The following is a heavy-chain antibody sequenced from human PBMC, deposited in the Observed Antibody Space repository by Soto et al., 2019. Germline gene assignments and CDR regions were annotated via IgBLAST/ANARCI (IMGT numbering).Heavy chain of an antibody. D-gene: IGHD3-10*01. Sequence: EVQLLESGGGLVQPGGSLRLSCAASGFTFSSYAMSWVRQAPGKGLEWVSAISGSGGSTYYADSVKGRFTISRDNSKNTLYRQMNSLRAEDTAVYYCAKQGTDRVRGVIRTRWRAFDIWGQGTMVTVSS. CDR2: ISGSGGST. CDR1: GFTFSSYA. J-gene: IGHJ3*02. V-gene: IGHV3-23*01. CDR3: AKQGTDRVRGVIRTRWRAFDI.